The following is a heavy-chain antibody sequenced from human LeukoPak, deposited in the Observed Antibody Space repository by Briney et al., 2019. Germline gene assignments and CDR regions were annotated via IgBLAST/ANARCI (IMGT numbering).Heavy chain of an antibody. CDR1: GYSISSGYY. CDR3: ARHDDFWSGYRHFDY. CDR2: IYHSGST. J-gene: IGHJ4*02. D-gene: IGHD3-3*01. V-gene: IGHV4-38-2*02. Sequence: SETLSFTCTVSGYSISSGYYWGWIRQTPGKGLAWIGSIYHSGSTYYNPSLKSRVTISVDTSKNQFSLKLSSVTAADTAVYYCARHDDFWSGYRHFDYWGQGTLVTVSS.